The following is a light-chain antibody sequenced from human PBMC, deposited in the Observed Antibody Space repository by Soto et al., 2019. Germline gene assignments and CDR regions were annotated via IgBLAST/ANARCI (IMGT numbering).Light chain of an antibody. CDR2: STS. CDR3: LLYYGGPLV. Sequence: QSVVTQEPSLTVSPGGTVTLTCASSTGAVTSGHYPNWFQQKPGQAPRMLIYSTSNKHSWAPARFSGFLLGDRAALTLSGVKPEDEAEYHCLLYYGGPLVFGGGTKLTVL. V-gene: IGLV7-43*01. CDR1: TGAVTSGHY. J-gene: IGLJ2*01.